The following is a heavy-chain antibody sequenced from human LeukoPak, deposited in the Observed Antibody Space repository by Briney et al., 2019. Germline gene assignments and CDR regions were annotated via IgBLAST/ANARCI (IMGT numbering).Heavy chain of an antibody. J-gene: IGHJ4*02. V-gene: IGHV4-4*08. CDR2: IYATGRT. CDR1: GGSINNHY. Sequence: SETLSLTCTASGGSINNHYWSWIRQPPGRGLEWIGFIYATGRTDYNPSFTSRATVSVDMSRYQFSLDLTSVTAADTAMYYCARYFEVAGRWYLDYWGQGTLVTVSS. CDR3: ARYFEVAGRWYLDY. D-gene: IGHD2-15*01.